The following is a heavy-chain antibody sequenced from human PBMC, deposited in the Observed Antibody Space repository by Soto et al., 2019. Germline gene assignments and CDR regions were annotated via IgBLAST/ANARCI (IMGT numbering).Heavy chain of an antibody. CDR1: GFSLSTSGVG. J-gene: IGHJ1*01. CDR2: IYWDDDK. V-gene: IGHV2-5*02. CDR3: ARMRVTMIVGAVHFHH. D-gene: IGHD3-22*01. Sequence: QITLKESGPPLVKPSQTLTLTCTFSGFSLSTSGVGVGWIRQPPGKALEWLALIYWDDDKRYSPSLKSRLTITKDPSKTQVVLTLTHVDPVATATYYGARMRVTMIVGAVHFHHWGQGTLVTVSS.